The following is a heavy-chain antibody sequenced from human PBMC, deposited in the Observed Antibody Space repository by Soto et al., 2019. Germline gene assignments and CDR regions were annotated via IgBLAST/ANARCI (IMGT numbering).Heavy chain of an antibody. Sequence: QVQLVQSGAEVKKPGSSVTVSCKASGGTFSSYAISWVRQAPGQGLEWMGGIIPIFGTADYAQRFQGRVTITADESTSTAYMELTSLRSEDTAVYYCATPRSSSAYYGGMDVWGQGTAVTVSS. CDR3: ATPRSSSAYYGGMDV. CDR1: GGTFSSYA. CDR2: IIPIFGTA. J-gene: IGHJ6*02. V-gene: IGHV1-69*12. D-gene: IGHD6-6*01.